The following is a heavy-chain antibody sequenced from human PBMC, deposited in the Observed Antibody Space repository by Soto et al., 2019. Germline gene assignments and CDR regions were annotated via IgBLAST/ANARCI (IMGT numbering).Heavy chain of an antibody. J-gene: IGHJ4*02. V-gene: IGHV1-18*01. CDR3: ARKGYYDSSGYSDY. Sequence: ASVQVSCKASGYTFTSYGISWVRQAPGQGLEWMGWISAYNGNANYAQKLQGRVTMTTDTSTSTAYMELRSLRSDDTAVYYCARKGYYDSSGYSDYWGQGTLVTVSS. D-gene: IGHD3-22*01. CDR2: ISAYNGNA. CDR1: GYTFTSYG.